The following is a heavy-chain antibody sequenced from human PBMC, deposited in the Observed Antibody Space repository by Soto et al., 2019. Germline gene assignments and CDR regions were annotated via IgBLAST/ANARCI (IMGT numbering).Heavy chain of an antibody. V-gene: IGHV4-30-4*01. Sequence: PSETLSLTCPVSGGSISSGDYYWSWIRQPPGKGLEWIGYIYYSGSTYYNPSLKSRVTISVDTSKNQFSLKLSSVTAADTAVYYCASYYDFWSGYRLSGGGDQDVRGQVPTGPVS. CDR1: GGSISSGDYY. D-gene: IGHD3-3*01. CDR2: IYYSGST. CDR3: ASYYDFWSGYRLSGGGDQDV. J-gene: IGHJ6*02.